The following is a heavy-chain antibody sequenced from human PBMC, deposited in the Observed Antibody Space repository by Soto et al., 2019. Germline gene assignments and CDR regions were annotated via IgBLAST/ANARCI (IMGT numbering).Heavy chain of an antibody. Sequence: QVQLQQWGAGLLKPSETLSLTCAVYGGSFSGYYWSWIRQPPGKGLEWIGEINHSGSTNYNPSLKRRVTISVDTSKNQFSLKLSSVTAADTAVYYCARHAPGIAVVWRYWGQGTLVTVSS. CDR3: ARHAPGIAVVWRY. CDR2: INHSGST. CDR1: GGSFSGYY. J-gene: IGHJ4*02. V-gene: IGHV4-34*01. D-gene: IGHD6-19*01.